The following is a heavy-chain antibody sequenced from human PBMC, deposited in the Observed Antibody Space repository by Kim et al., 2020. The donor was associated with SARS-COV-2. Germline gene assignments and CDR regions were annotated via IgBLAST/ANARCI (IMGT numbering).Heavy chain of an antibody. J-gene: IGHJ4*02. CDR2: ISYDGSNK. D-gene: IGHD3-22*01. V-gene: IGHV3-30*04. Sequence: GSLRLSCAASGFTFSSYAMHWVRQAPGKGLEWVAVISYDGSNKYYADSVKGRFTISRDNSKNTLYLQMNSLRAEDTAVYYCARDHPYYYDSSGYLVGRGYYFDYWGQGTLVTVSS. CDR1: GFTFSSYA. CDR3: ARDHPYYYDSSGYLVGRGYYFDY.